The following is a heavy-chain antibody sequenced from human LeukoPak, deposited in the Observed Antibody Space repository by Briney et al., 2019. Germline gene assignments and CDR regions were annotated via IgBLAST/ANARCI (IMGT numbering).Heavy chain of an antibody. V-gene: IGHV3-7*03. J-gene: IGHJ5*02. CDR2: INQDGSQK. CDR3: TSHILVMGTS. D-gene: IGHD2-15*01. CDR1: GFTFSSHW. Sequence: PGGSLRLSCAGSGFTFSSHWIGWVRQAPGKGLEWVAHINQDGSQKYYVDSVKGRFTISRDNAKNSLYLQMNSLRAEDTAMYYCTSHILVMGTSWGQGALVTVSS.